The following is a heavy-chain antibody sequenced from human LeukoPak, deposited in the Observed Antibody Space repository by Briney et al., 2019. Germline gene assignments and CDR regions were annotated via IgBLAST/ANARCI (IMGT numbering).Heavy chain of an antibody. J-gene: IGHJ3*02. CDR2: INHSGST. CDR3: ARAANSRAFDI. CDR1: GGSFSGYY. D-gene: IGHD1-1*01. V-gene: IGHV4-34*01. Sequence: SETLSLTCAVYGGSFSGYYWSWIRQPPGKGLEWIGEINHSGSTNYNPSLKSRVTISVDTSKNQFSLKLSSVTAADTAVYYCARAANSRAFDIWGQGTMVTVSS.